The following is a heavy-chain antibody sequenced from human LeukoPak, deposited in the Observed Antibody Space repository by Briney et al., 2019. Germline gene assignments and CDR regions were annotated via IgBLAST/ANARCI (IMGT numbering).Heavy chain of an antibody. V-gene: IGHV1-18*01. Sequence: ASVKLSCKASGYTFTNYGISWVRQAPGQRLEWMGWISTYYGNSNYAQKLQDRVTMTTDTSTTTAYMDLRSLRSDDTAVYYCARAGGWAREDYKGGAFDIWGQGTMATVSS. CDR3: ARAGGWAREDYKGGAFDI. CDR2: ISTYYGNS. J-gene: IGHJ3*02. D-gene: IGHD6-19*01. CDR1: GYTFTNYG.